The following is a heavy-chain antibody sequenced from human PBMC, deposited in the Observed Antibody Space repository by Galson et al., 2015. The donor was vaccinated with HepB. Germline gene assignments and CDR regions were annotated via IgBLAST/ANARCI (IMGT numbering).Heavy chain of an antibody. V-gene: IGHV1-18*04. CDR3: ARGQVRWYFDL. CDR2: ISTDTGDT. J-gene: IGHJ2*01. Sequence: SVKVSCKASGYSFRNYGISWVRQAPGQGLEWMAWISTDTGDTDYAQKSLDRVSMTTDTFTTTASMELRSLRSDDTAVYYCARGQVRWYFDLWGRGTLVTVSS. CDR1: GYSFRNYG.